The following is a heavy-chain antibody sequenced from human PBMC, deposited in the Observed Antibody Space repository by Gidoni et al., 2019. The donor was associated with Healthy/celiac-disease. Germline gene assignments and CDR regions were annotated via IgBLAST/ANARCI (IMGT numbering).Heavy chain of an antibody. D-gene: IGHD6-19*01. CDR1: GYSFTSYW. V-gene: IGHV5-10-1*03. J-gene: IGHJ4*02. CDR3: ARHTGWLVLY. CDR2: IDPSASYT. Sequence: EVQLVQSGAEVKKPGESLRISCKGSGYSFTSYWISWVRQMPGKGLEWMGRIDPSASYTHSSPSFHGHVTISADPSISPAYLQWSSLKASDTAMYYCARHTGWLVLYWGQGTLVTVSS.